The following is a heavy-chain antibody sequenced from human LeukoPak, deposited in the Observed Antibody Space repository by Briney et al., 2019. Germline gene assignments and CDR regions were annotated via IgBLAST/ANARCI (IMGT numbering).Heavy chain of an antibody. CDR1: GFTFRIYA. CDR3: AKPISGGLAVTADWFAP. V-gene: IGHV3-23*01. D-gene: IGHD6-19*01. CDR2: INANSGTR. J-gene: IGHJ5*01. Sequence: GGSPRLSCAGSGFTFRIYAMSWVRQAPGKGLEWVSTINANSGTRSYAASVRGRFTISRDNSKNTLYLQLNTLRADDTAVYYCAKPISGGLAVTADWFAPWGQGTLVVVSS.